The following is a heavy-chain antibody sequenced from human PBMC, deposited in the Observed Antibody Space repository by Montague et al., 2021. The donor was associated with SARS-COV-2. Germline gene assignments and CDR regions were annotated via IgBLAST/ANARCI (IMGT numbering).Heavy chain of an antibody. J-gene: IGHJ4*02. CDR3: ARIPLTYYCDSSGYFDY. Sequence: SETLSLTCTVSGGSISSSNYYWGWIRQPPGKGLEWIGSIYYNGSTYYNPSLKSRVTISVDTSKSQFSLKLTSVTAADTAVYYCARIPLTYYCDSSGYFDYWGQGTLVTVSS. CDR1: GGSISSSNYY. D-gene: IGHD3-22*01. V-gene: IGHV4-39*01. CDR2: IYYNGST.